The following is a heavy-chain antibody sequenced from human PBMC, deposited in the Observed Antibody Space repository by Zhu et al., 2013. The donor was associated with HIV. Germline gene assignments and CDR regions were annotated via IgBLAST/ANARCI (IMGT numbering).Heavy chain of an antibody. CDR1: GYTFINYG. CDR2: ISAYNGNT. CDR3: ARVAPSDYYYYMDV. Sequence: QVQLVQSGAEVKKPGASVKVSCKASGYTFINYGIAWVRQAPGQGLEWMGWISAYNGNTNYAQKLQGRVTMTTDTSTSTAYMELRTLRSDDTAVYYXARVAPSDYYYYMDVWGQRDHGHRLL. J-gene: IGHJ6*03. V-gene: IGHV1-18*01.